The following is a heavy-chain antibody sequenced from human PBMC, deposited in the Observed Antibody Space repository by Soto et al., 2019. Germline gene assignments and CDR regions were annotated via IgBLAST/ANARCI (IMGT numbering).Heavy chain of an antibody. V-gene: IGHV4-39*01. CDR3: ARHDDSGTFINGFDI. Sequence: PSETLSLTCSVSGGSVSSSGYFWGWIRQSPEKGLEWIGTVRYSGDTYYHPSLKSRVTISLDTSTNEFSLNMSPVTAADTAVYYCARHDDSGTFINGFDIWGQGTMVTVSS. CDR2: VRYSGDT. CDR1: GGSVSSSGYF. J-gene: IGHJ3*02. D-gene: IGHD3-22*01.